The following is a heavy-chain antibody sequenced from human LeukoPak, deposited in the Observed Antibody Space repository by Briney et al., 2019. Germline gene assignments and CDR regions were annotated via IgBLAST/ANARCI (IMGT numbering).Heavy chain of an antibody. D-gene: IGHD6-13*01. CDR3: ARAAYSSSWYLWFDP. J-gene: IGHJ5*02. CDR1: GGTFRSYA. CDR2: IIPIFGTA. V-gene: IGHV1-69*13. Sequence: GASVKVSCKASGGTFRSYAITWVRQAPGQGLEWMGGIIPIFGTANYAQKFQGRVTITAYESTTTAYMELSSLRSEDTAVYYCARAAYSSSWYLWFDPWGQRTLVTVSS.